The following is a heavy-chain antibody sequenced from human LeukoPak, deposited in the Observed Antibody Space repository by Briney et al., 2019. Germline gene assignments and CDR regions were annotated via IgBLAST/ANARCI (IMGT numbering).Heavy chain of an antibody. J-gene: IGHJ4*02. D-gene: IGHD2-2*01. V-gene: IGHV3-30-3*01. CDR2: ISYDGSNK. Sequence: GGSLRLSCAASGFTFSSYAMHWVRQAPGKGLEWVAVISYDGSNKYYADSVKGRFTISRDNSKNTLYLQMNSLRAEDTAVYYCAKGPLRGTAAAIDYWGQGTLVTVSS. CDR1: GFTFSSYA. CDR3: AKGPLRGTAAAIDY.